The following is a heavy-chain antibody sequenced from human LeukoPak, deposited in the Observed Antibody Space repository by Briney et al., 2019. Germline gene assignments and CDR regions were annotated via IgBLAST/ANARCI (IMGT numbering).Heavy chain of an antibody. D-gene: IGHD3-10*01. Sequence: SETLSLTCTVSGGSISNYYWSWIRQPPGKGLEWIGHIYYSGATKYNPSLKSRITISVDTSKNQFSLMLSSVTAADTAVYYCARFGITVVRGGKYYFDYWGQGTLVAVSS. CDR3: ARFGITVVRGGKYYFDY. V-gene: IGHV4-59*08. CDR1: GGSISNYY. CDR2: IYYSGAT. J-gene: IGHJ4*02.